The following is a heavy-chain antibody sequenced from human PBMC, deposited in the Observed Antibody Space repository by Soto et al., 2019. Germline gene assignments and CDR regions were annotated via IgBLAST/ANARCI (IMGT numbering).Heavy chain of an antibody. Sequence: QVQLQESGPGLVKPSQTLSLTCTVSGGSIRSGGYYWSWIRQHPGKGLEWIGYIYYSGSTYYNPSLKSRVTISVDTSKNQFSLMLSSVTAADTAVYYCAREPSISPHRGVAARGWFDPWGQGTLVTVSS. CDR3: AREPSISPHRGVAARGWFDP. CDR2: IYYSGST. J-gene: IGHJ5*02. D-gene: IGHD2-15*01. V-gene: IGHV4-31*03. CDR1: GGSIRSGGYY.